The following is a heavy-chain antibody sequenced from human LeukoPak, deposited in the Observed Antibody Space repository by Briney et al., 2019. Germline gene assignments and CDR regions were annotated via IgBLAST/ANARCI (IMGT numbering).Heavy chain of an antibody. D-gene: IGHD3-3*01. V-gene: IGHV3-30*18. J-gene: IGHJ5*02. CDR1: GFTFSSYG. CDR3: AKDANLMEGNWFDP. CDR2: ISYDGSNK. Sequence: AGGSLRLSCAASGFTFSSYGMHWVRQAPGKGLEWVAVISYDGSNKYYGDSVKGRFTISRDNSKNTLYLQMNSLRAEDTAVYYCAKDANLMEGNWFDPWGQGTLATVSS.